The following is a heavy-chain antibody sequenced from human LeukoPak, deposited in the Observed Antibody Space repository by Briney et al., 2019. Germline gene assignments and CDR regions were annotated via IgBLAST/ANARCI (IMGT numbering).Heavy chain of an antibody. CDR2: INPSGGSA. CDR3: ARDPLYYYDSSSSGHVPQPNWLDP. V-gene: IGHV1-46*01. Sequence: ASVKVSCKASGYTFTSYYIHWVRQAPGQGLEWTGIINPSGGSASYAQQFQGRVTMTRDTSTSTVYMELSSLRSEDTAVYYCARDPLYYYDSSSSGHVPQPNWLDPWGQGTLVTVSS. J-gene: IGHJ5*02. D-gene: IGHD3-22*01. CDR1: GYTFTSYY.